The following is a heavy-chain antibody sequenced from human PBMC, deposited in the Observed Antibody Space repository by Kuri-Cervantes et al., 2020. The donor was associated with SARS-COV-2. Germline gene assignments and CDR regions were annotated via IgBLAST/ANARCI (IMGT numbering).Heavy chain of an antibody. V-gene: IGHV3-21*01. J-gene: IGHJ4*02. CDR3: ARDAHSTPGGY. D-gene: IGHD6-13*01. CDR1: GGSISSQS. CDR2: ISSSSSYI. Sequence: ETLSLTCTVSGGSISSQSYYWGWIRQPPGKGLEWVSSISSSSSYIYYADSVKGRFTISRDNAKNSLYLQMNSLRAEDTAVYYCARDAHSTPGGYWGQGTLVTVSS.